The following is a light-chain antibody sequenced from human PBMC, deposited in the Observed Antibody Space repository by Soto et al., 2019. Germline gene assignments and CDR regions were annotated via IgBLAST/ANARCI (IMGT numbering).Light chain of an antibody. CDR1: QSVSSN. Sequence: EIVMTQSPATLSVSPGERATLSCRASQSVSSNLAGYQQKPGQAPRLLIYGASTRATGIPARLSGSGSGTGSQPTTAGRQAKNCAVYYCQQDNNWPSWTFGQGTKVESK. J-gene: IGKJ1*01. V-gene: IGKV3-15*01. CDR2: GAS. CDR3: QQDNNWPSWT.